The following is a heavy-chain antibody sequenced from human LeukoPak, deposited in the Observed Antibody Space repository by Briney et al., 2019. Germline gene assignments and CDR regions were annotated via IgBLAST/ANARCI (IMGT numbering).Heavy chain of an antibody. D-gene: IGHD6-19*01. J-gene: IGHJ5*02. CDR1: GFSFSCSN. V-gene: IGHV3-21*03. Sequence: PGGSLRLSCAASGFSFSCSNMNWVRQAPGKGLEWVSYISSTNGHTYYADSVNGRFTISRDTAKNSLYLQMNSLRVEDTAIYFCERDRDSSGLYGGADLWGQGVLVTVSA. CDR3: ERDRDSSGLYGGADL. CDR2: ISSTNGHT.